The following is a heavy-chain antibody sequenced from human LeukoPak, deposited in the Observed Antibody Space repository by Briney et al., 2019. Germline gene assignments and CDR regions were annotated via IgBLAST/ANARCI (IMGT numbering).Heavy chain of an antibody. CDR2: IHTSGST. CDR3: ARGLVGTTGEQNWFDP. J-gene: IGHJ5*02. D-gene: IGHD1-26*01. CDR1: GGSISTYY. V-gene: IGHV4-4*07. Sequence: PSETLSLTCTVSGGSISTYYWSWIRPPAGKGLEWIGRIHTSGSTNYNPSLKSRVTISVDKSKNQFSLKLSSVTAADTAVYYCARGLVGTTGEQNWFDPWGQGTLLTVSS.